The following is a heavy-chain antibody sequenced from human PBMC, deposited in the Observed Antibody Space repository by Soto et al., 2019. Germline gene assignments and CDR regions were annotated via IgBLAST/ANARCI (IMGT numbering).Heavy chain of an antibody. J-gene: IGHJ4*02. V-gene: IGHV3-73*02. CDR1: GFTFSGSA. CDR3: TRDYGDYGMIDY. CDR2: IRSKANSYAT. Sequence: EVQLVESGGGLVQPGGSLKLSCAASGFTFSGSAMHWVRQASGKGLEWVGRIRSKANSYATAYAASVKGRFTISRDDLKNTAYLQMNSLKTEDTAVYYCTRDYGDYGMIDYWGQGTLVTVSS. D-gene: IGHD4-17*01.